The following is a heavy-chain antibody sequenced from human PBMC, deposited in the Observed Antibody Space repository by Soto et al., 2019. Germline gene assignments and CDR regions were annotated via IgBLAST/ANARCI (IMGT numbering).Heavy chain of an antibody. CDR1: GFTFDDYA. J-gene: IGHJ3*02. CDR3: AKDITHFTASAFDI. Sequence: EVQLVESGGGLVQPGRSLRLSCAASGFTFDDYAMHWVRQAPGKGLEWVSGISWNSGSIGYADSVKGRFTISRDNAKNSLYLQMNSLRAEDTAVYYCAKDITHFTASAFDIWGQGTMVTVSS. V-gene: IGHV3-9*01. D-gene: IGHD2-21*02. CDR2: ISWNSGSI.